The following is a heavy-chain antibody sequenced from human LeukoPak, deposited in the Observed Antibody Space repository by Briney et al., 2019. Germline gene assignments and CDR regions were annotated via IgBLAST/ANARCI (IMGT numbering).Heavy chain of an antibody. CDR1: GFTFSSYW. D-gene: IGHD3-10*01. V-gene: IGHV3-23*01. CDR3: AKGVVRITMVRGVRNFDY. Sequence: GGSLRLSCAASGFTFSSYWMSWVRQAPGKGLEWVSAISGSGGSTYYADSVKGRFTISRDNSKNTLYLQMNSLRAEDTAVYYCAKGVVRITMVRGVRNFDYWGQGTLVTVSS. J-gene: IGHJ4*02. CDR2: ISGSGGST.